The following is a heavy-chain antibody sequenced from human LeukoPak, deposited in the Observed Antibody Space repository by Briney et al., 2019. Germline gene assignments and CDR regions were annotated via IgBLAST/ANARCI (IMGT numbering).Heavy chain of an antibody. D-gene: IGHD3-10*01. V-gene: IGHV1-24*01. CDR2: FDPEDGET. Sequence: ASVKVSCKVSGYTLTELSMHWVRQAPGKGLEWMGGFDPEDGETIYAQKFQGRVTMTEDTSTDTAYMELSSLRSEDTAVYYCARGSESMVRGVERWFDPWGQGTLVTVSS. CDR1: GYTLTELS. CDR3: ARGSESMVRGVERWFDP. J-gene: IGHJ5*02.